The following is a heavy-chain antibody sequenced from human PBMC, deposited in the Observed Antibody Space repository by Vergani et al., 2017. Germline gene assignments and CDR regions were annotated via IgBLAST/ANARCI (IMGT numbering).Heavy chain of an antibody. D-gene: IGHD4-17*01. CDR2: MNPKSGNT. CDR3: ARTLCDYSLLGYYYYGMDV. J-gene: IGHJ6*02. CDR1: GYTFTSYD. V-gene: IGHV1-8*01. Sequence: QVQLVQSGAEVKKPGASVKVSCKASGYTFTSYDINWVRQATGKGLEWMGWMNPKSGNTGYAQKFKGRVTMTRNTSISKAYMERSSLRSEDTSVYYCARTLCDYSLLGYYYYGMDVWGQGTTVTVSS.